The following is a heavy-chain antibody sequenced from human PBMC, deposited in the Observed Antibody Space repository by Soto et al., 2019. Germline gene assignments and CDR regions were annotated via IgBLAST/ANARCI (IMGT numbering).Heavy chain of an antibody. CDR3: APIHDSLAYCGGDCYYNWFNP. CDR1: GGTFRSYA. CDR2: IIPIFGTA. J-gene: IGHJ5*02. V-gene: IGHV1-69*01. D-gene: IGHD2-21*02. Sequence: QVQLVQSGAEVKKPGSSVKVSCKASGGTFRSYAISWVRQAPGQGLEWMGGIIPIFGTANYAQKFQGRVTITADEATSTAYMELSSLRSEDTAVYYCAPIHDSLAYCGGDCYYNWFNPWGQGTLVTVS.